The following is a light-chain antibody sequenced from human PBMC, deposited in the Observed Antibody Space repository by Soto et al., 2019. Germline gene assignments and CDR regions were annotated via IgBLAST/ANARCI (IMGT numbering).Light chain of an antibody. Sequence: EIVLTQSPGSLSLSPGERATLSCRASQAVTDSFLAWYQQKPGQAPRLLIYGASTRATGIPARFSGSGSGTEFTLTISSLQPEDFATYYCLQDYNYPWTFGQGTKVDIK. CDR2: GAS. V-gene: IGKV3D-7*01. CDR1: QAVTDSF. CDR3: LQDYNYPWT. J-gene: IGKJ1*01.